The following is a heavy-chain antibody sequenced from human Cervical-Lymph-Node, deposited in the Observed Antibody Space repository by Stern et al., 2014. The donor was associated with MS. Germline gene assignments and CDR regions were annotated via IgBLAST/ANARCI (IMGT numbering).Heavy chain of an antibody. Sequence: EVQLVESGGSLVQPGRSLRLSCAASGLTFDDSSMHWVRQAPGKGLEWVSAINWKSGHVAYADSVKGRFTISRDNAKNSLFLQIKSLRVEDTALYYCAMGRAWAVTTYLENWGQGTLVTVSS. CDR3: AMGRAWAVTTYLEN. D-gene: IGHD4-17*01. V-gene: IGHV3-9*01. CDR2: INWKSGHV. J-gene: IGHJ4*02. CDR1: GLTFDDSS.